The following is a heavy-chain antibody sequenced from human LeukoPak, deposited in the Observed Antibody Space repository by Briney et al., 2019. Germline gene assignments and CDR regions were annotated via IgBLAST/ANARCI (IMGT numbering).Heavy chain of an antibody. D-gene: IGHD6-13*01. V-gene: IGHV3-23*01. CDR1: GFTFSRYG. CDR3: ARDVSSSNDY. J-gene: IGHJ4*02. Sequence: GGSLRLSCAASGFTFSRYGMSWVRQAPGKGLEWVSAISGSGGRTYYADSVKGRFTISRDNAKNLLSLQMDSLRAEDTAVYYCARDVSSSNDYWGQGTLVTVSS. CDR2: ISGSGGRT.